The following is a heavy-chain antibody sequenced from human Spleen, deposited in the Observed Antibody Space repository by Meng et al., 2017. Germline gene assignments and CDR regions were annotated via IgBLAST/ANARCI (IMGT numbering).Heavy chain of an antibody. J-gene: IGHJ5*02. D-gene: IGHD1-7*01. CDR1: GYTFTRYG. CDR2: ISAYNGNT. Sequence: QGGRGQARAGLKRPGACVWSSCNSSGYTFTRYGISWVRQAPGQGLEWMGWISAYNGNTNYAQKLQGRVTMTTNTSTSTAYMELRSLRSDDTAVYYCARVGLRGTNLSWFDPWGQGTLVTVSS. V-gene: IGHV1-18*01. CDR3: ARVGLRGTNLSWFDP.